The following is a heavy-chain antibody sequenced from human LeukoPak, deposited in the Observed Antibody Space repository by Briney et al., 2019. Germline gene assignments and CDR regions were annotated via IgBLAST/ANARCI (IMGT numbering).Heavy chain of an antibody. Sequence: ASVKVSCKVSGYTLTELSMHWVRQAPGKGLERMGGFDPEDGGTIYAQKFQGRVTMTEDTSTDTAYMELSSLRSEDTAVYYCATALDIAAAGLDYWGQGTLVTVSS. CDR3: ATALDIAAAGLDY. J-gene: IGHJ4*02. CDR2: FDPEDGGT. D-gene: IGHD6-13*01. CDR1: GYTLTELS. V-gene: IGHV1-24*01.